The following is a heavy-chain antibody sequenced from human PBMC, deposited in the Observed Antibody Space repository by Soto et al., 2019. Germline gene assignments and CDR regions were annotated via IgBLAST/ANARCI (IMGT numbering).Heavy chain of an antibody. Sequence: SETLSLTCTVSGGSISSYYWSWIRQPAGKGLEWIGRIYTSGSTNYNPSLKSRVTMSVDTSKNQFSLKLSSVTAADTAVYYCARTRYNWNWGYYGMDVWGQETTVTVSS. D-gene: IGHD1-7*01. J-gene: IGHJ6*02. CDR2: IYTSGST. CDR3: ARTRYNWNWGYYGMDV. CDR1: GGSISSYY. V-gene: IGHV4-4*07.